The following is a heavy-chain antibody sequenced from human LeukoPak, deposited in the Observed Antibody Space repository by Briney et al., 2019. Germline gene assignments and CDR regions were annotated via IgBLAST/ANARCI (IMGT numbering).Heavy chain of an antibody. CDR1: GYTFTSYY. CDR3: ARGDLTYYYDSSGPNGY. D-gene: IGHD3-22*01. V-gene: IGHV1-46*01. CDR2: INPSGGST. Sequence: ASVKVSCKASGYTFTSYYMHWVRQAPGQGLEWMGIINPSGGSTSYAQKFQGRVTMTRDTSTSTAYMELSSLRSEDTAVYYCARGDLTYYYDSSGPNGYWGQGTLVTVSS. J-gene: IGHJ4*02.